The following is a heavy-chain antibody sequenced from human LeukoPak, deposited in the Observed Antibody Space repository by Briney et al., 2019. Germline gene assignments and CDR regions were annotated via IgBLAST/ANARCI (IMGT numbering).Heavy chain of an antibody. CDR3: ARSGTSYYYDSSGYYYDY. CDR1: GYTFTGYY. CDR2: INPNSGGT. D-gene: IGHD3-22*01. V-gene: IGHV1-2*02. Sequence: ASVKVSCKASGYTFTGYYMHWVRQAPGQGLEWMGWINPNSGGTNYAQKFQGRVTITTDESTSTAYMELSSLRSEDTAVYYCARSGTSYYYDSSGYYYDYWGQGTLVTVSS. J-gene: IGHJ4*02.